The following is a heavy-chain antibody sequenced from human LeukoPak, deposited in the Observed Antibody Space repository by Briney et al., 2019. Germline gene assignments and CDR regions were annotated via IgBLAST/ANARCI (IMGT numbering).Heavy chain of an antibody. CDR1: GGTFSSYA. J-gene: IGHJ4*02. CDR3: ARVRGRSGWFLAY. D-gene: IGHD6-19*01. V-gene: IGHV1-69*04. Sequence: SVKVSCKASGGTFSSYAISWVRQAPGQGLEWMGRIIPILGIANYAQKFQGRVTMTRNTSISTAYMELSSLRSEDTAVYYCARVRGRSGWFLAYWGQGTLVTVSS. CDR2: IIPILGIA.